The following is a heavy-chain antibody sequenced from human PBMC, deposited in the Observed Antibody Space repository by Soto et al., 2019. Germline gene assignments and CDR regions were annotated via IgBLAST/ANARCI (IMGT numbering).Heavy chain of an antibody. CDR3: ARYYDFWSGYNYYGMDV. Sequence: QVQLVQSGAEVKKPGSSVKVSCKASGGTFSSYAISWVLQAPGQGLEWMGGIIPIFGTANYAQKFQGRVTITADKSTSTAYMELSSLRSEDTAVYYCARYYDFWSGYNYYGMDVWGQGTTVTVSS. V-gene: IGHV1-69*06. D-gene: IGHD3-3*01. CDR1: GGTFSSYA. CDR2: IIPIFGTA. J-gene: IGHJ6*02.